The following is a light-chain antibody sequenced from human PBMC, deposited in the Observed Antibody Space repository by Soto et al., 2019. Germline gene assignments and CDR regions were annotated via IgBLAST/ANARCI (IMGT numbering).Light chain of an antibody. CDR3: CSYSGDHTFRV. Sequence: QSALTQPRSVSGSPGQSVTISCTGTSSDVGGYDSVSWYQQHPGKAPRFLIYDVSKRPSGVPDRFSGSKSGNTASLTISGLQADDEADYYCCSYSGDHTFRVFGGGTQLTVL. CDR2: DVS. CDR1: SSDVGGYDS. V-gene: IGLV2-11*01. J-gene: IGLJ3*02.